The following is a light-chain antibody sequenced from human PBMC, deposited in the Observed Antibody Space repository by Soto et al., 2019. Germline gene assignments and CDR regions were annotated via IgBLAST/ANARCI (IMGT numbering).Light chain of an antibody. CDR3: QQYNNWPIT. J-gene: IGKJ5*01. Sequence: EIVMTQSPATLSVSPGERSTLSCISSQSVSSNLAWYQQKPGQAPRLLIYGASTRATGIPARFSGSGSGTEFTLTISSLQSEDFAVYYCQQYNNWPITFGQGTRLEIK. V-gene: IGKV3-15*01. CDR2: GAS. CDR1: QSVSSN.